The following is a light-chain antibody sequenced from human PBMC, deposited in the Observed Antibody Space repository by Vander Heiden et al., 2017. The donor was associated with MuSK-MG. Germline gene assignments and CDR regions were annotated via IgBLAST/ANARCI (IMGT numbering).Light chain of an antibody. CDR3: QQYYNWPPLT. CDR1: QSVSNN. CDR2: GAS. J-gene: IGKJ4*01. V-gene: IGKV3-15*01. Sequence: EIVMTQSPVTLSVSPGERATLSCRASQSVSNNLAWYQQKPGQAPRLLIYGASTRATGTPARFSGSGSGTEFTLTISSLQSEDFAVYYCQQYYNWPPLTFGGGTKVEIK.